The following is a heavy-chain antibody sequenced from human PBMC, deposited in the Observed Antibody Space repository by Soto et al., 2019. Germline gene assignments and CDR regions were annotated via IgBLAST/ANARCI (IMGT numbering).Heavy chain of an antibody. Sequence: ASVKVSCKASGYIFTDYAMHWVRQAPVQRLEWMGWINVGNGNTKYSQNFQARVTITRDTSASTAYMDLSSLRSEDTAVYYCARGAGYCGGDCWNDYYYAMDVWGQGTTVTVSS. J-gene: IGHJ6*02. D-gene: IGHD2-21*02. V-gene: IGHV1-3*01. CDR3: ARGAGYCGGDCWNDYYYAMDV. CDR1: GYIFTDYA. CDR2: INVGNGNT.